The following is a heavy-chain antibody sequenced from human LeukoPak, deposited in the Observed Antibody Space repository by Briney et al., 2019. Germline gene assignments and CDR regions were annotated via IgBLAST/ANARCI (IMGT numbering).Heavy chain of an antibody. CDR2: ISYDGSNK. CDR1: GFTFSSYA. Sequence: GGSLRLSCAASGFTFSSYAMHWVRQAPGKGLEWVAVISYDGSNKYYADSVKGRFTISRDNSKNTLYLQMNSLRAEDTAVYYCARDPTYTIFGVVLYYFDYWGQGTLVTVSS. J-gene: IGHJ4*02. V-gene: IGHV3-30*04. CDR3: ARDPTYTIFGVVLYYFDY. D-gene: IGHD3-3*01.